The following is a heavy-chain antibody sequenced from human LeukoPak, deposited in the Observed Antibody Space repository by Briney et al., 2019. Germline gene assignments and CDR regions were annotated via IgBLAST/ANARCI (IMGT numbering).Heavy chain of an antibody. V-gene: IGHV1-69*04. CDR1: GGTFSSYA. CDR3: ARDSGAAADHFDY. Sequence: ASVKVSCKASGGTFSSYAISWVRQAPGQGLEWMGRIIPILGIANYAQKFQGRVTITADKSTSTAYMELSSLRSEDTAVYHCARDSGAAADHFDYWGQGTLGTVSS. J-gene: IGHJ4*02. CDR2: IIPILGIA. D-gene: IGHD6-13*01.